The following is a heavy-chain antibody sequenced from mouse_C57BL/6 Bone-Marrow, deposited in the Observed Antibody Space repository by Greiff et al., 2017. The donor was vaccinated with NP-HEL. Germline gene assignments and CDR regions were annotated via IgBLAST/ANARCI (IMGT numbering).Heavy chain of an antibody. CDR1: GYTFTSYW. CDR3: SCVSYYYGSSPWFAY. D-gene: IGHD1-1*01. V-gene: IGHV1-64*01. Sequence: QVQLQQPGAELVKPGASVKLSCKASGYTFTSYWMHWVKQRPGQGLEWIGMIHPNSGSTNYNEKFKSTATLTVDKSSSTAYMQLSSLTSEDSAVYYCSCVSYYYGSSPWFAYWGQGTLVTVSA. CDR2: IHPNSGST. J-gene: IGHJ3*01.